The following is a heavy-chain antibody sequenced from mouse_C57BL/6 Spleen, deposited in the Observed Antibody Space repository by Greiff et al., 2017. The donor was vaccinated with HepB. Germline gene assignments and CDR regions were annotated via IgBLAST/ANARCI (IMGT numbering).Heavy chain of an antibody. CDR3: ARDGFRDY. V-gene: IGHV1-82*01. J-gene: IGHJ2*01. CDR2: IYPGDGDT. CDR1: GYAFSSSW. Sequence: VQLQQSGPELVKPGASVKISCKASGYAFSSSWMNWVKQRPGKGLEWIGRIYPGDGDTNYNGKFKGKATLTADKSSSTAYMQLSSLTSEDSAVYFCARDGFRDYWGQGTTLTVSS.